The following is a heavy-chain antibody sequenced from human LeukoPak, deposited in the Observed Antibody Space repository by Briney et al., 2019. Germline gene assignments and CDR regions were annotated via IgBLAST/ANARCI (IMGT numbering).Heavy chain of an antibody. CDR3: ARDRRIVANFHDY. J-gene: IGHJ4*02. CDR2: IKNDGTVK. CDR1: GFTFSYHW. Sequence: PGGSLTLSCAASGFTFSYHWMTWVRQAPGKGLEWVANIKNDGTVKNYVDSVKGRFTISRDNAKNSLYLQMNSLRAEDTAVYYCARDRRIVANFHDYWGQGTLVTVSS. D-gene: IGHD3-22*01. V-gene: IGHV3-7*01.